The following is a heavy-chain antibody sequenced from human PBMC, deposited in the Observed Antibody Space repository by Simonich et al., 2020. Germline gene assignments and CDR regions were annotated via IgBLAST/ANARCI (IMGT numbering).Heavy chain of an antibody. J-gene: IGHJ3*02. Sequence: QVQLVQSGAEVKKPGASVKVSCKASGYTFTGYYMHWVRQAPGQGLEWMGWIKPNRGGTNYAQKFQGRVTITRDTSISTAYMELSRLRSDDTAVYYCARARLYSSSHAFDIWGQGTMVTVSS. V-gene: IGHV1-2*02. CDR2: IKPNRGGT. CDR3: ARARLYSSSHAFDI. CDR1: GYTFTGYY. D-gene: IGHD6-6*01.